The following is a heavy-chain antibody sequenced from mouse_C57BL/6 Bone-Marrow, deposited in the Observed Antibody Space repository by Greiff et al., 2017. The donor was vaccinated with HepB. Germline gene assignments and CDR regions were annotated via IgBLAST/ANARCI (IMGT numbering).Heavy chain of an antibody. CDR1: GYTFTSYW. D-gene: IGHD1-1*01. CDR3: SPFITTVATGFDY. V-gene: IGHV1-5*01. CDR2: IYPGNSDT. J-gene: IGHJ2*01. Sequence: EVQLQQSGTVLARPGASVKMSCKTSGYTFTSYWMHWVKQRPGQGLEWIGAIYPGNSDTSYNQKFKGKAKLTAVTSASTAYMELSSLTNEDSAVYYCSPFITTVATGFDYWGQGTTLTVSS.